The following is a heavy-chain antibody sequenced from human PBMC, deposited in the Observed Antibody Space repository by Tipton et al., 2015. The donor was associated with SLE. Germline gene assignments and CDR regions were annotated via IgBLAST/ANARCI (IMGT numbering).Heavy chain of an antibody. CDR2: IYYSGST. J-gene: IGHJ3*02. V-gene: IGHV4-39*01. D-gene: IGHD6-13*01. CDR3: ARSGRIAAAADDAFDI. Sequence: TLSLTCTVSGGSISSSSYYWGWIRQPPGKGLEWIGSIYYSGSTYYNPSLKSRVTISVDTSKNQFSLKLSSVTAADTAVYYCARSGRIAAAADDAFDIWGQGTMVTASS. CDR1: GGSISSSSYY.